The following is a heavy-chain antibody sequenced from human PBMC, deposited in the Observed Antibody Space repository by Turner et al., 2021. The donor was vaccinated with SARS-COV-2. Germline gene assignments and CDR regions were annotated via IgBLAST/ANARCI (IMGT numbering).Heavy chain of an antibody. D-gene: IGHD3-9*01. CDR2: INPNSGGT. V-gene: IGHV1-2*02. J-gene: IGHJ5*02. Sequence: QVQLVQSGAEVKKPGASVKVSCKASGNTFTGYYMHWVRQAPGQGLEWMGWINPNSGGTNYAQKFQGRVTMTRDTAISTAYMELRRLRSEDTAVYYCARAAQLTVWFDPWGQGTLVTVSS. CDR3: ARAAQLTVWFDP. CDR1: GNTFTGYY.